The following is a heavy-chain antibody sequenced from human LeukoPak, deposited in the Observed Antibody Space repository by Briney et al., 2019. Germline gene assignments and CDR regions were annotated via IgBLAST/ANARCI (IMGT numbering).Heavy chain of an antibody. CDR1: GYTFTSYG. V-gene: IGHV1-69*04. CDR2: IIPILGIA. J-gene: IGHJ4*02. D-gene: IGHD3-22*01. Sequence: SVKVSCKASGYTFTSYGISWVRQAPGQGLEWMGRIIPILGIANYAQKFQGRVTITADKSTSTAYMELSSLRSEDTAVYYCARDKDRYYYDSSGYYYAFDYWGQGTLVTVSS. CDR3: ARDKDRYYYDSSGYYYAFDY.